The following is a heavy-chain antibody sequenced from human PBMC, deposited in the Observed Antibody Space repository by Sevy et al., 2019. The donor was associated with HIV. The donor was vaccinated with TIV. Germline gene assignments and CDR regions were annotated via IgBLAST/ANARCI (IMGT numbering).Heavy chain of an antibody. J-gene: IGHJ4*02. D-gene: IGHD6-19*01. CDR2: ISYDGSNK. V-gene: IGHV3-30*04. CDR3: ARDAGIAVAGTRPDY. Sequence: GGSLRLSCAASGFTFSSYAMHWVRQAPGKGLEWVAVISYDGSNKYYADSVKGRFTISRDNSKNTLYLQMNSLRAEDTAGYYCARDAGIAVAGTRPDYWGQGTLVTVSS. CDR1: GFTFSSYA.